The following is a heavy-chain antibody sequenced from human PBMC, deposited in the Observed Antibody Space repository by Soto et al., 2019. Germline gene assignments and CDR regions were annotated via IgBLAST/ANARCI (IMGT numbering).Heavy chain of an antibody. D-gene: IGHD3-3*01. V-gene: IGHV3-23*01. J-gene: IGHJ4*02. CDR3: ANHDLWTPHKTGLDS. CDR2: GSGGGWDT. Sequence: PRGSLTLACSAYGFTFTSYALSWVGCASGRGLECVLEGSGGGWDTKNADSAESRFTIHTDHFKNMLHRHMYTLQAQEPAAWYCANHDLWTPHKTGLDSWGQGTLVTVAS. CDR1: GFTFTSYA.